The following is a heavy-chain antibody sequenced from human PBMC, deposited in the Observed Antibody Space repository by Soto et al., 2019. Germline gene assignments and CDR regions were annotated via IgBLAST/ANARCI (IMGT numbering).Heavy chain of an antibody. CDR2: IIPIFGTA. CDR3: AREASIPGSFDP. CDR1: GGTFSSYA. D-gene: IGHD6-6*01. V-gene: IGHV1-69*13. J-gene: IGHJ5*02. Sequence: SVKVSCKASGGTFSSYAISWVRQAPGQGLEWMGGIIPIFGTANYAQEFQGRVTITADESTSTAYMELSSLRSEDTAVYYCAREASIPGSFDPWGQGTLVTVSS.